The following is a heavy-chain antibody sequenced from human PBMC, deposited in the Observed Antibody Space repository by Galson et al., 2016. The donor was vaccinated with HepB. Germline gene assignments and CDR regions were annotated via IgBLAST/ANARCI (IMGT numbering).Heavy chain of an antibody. CDR1: GGIFNNYA. CDR2: IIPMFGIA. V-gene: IGHV1-69*13. CDR3: ATDRGIPVDGRGTCFDY. J-gene: IGHJ4*02. D-gene: IGHD6-19*01. Sequence: SVKVSCKASGGIFNNYAMSWVRQAPGQGLEWMGAIIPMFGIATYARKLQGRVTITADESTSTAYMELSSLRSEDTAIYYCATDRGIPVDGRGTCFDYWGQGTLVTVSS.